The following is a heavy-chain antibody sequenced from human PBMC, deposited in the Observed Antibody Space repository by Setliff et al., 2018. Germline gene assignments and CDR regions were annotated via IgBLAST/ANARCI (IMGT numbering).Heavy chain of an antibody. Sequence: SETLSLTCAVYGGPFSGYYWSWIRQPPGXXXXXXXXXXXXXXXXXXXXXXXXVTISVXXSKNQFSLKLSSVTAADTAVYYCARGGPQTYNYDSSGYYLGLAAFDIWGQGTMVTVSS. CDR3: ARGGPQTYNYDSSGYYLGLAAFDI. CDR2: XXXXXXX. V-gene: IGHV4-34*01. CDR1: GGPFSGYY. J-gene: IGHJ3*02. D-gene: IGHD3-22*01.